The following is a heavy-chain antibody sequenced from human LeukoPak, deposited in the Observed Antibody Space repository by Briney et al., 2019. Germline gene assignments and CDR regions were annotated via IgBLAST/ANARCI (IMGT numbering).Heavy chain of an antibody. CDR2: IYPGDSDT. CDR1: GYRFTSFW. CDR3: ARRRGSYYRFDY. J-gene: IGHJ4*02. D-gene: IGHD1-26*01. V-gene: IGHV5-51*01. Sequence: GESLKISCRGSGYRFTSFWIGWVRPMPGKGLEWMGIIYPGDSDTRYSPSFQGQVTISADKSISTAYLQWSSLKASDTAMYYCARRRGSYYRFDYWGQGTLVTVSS.